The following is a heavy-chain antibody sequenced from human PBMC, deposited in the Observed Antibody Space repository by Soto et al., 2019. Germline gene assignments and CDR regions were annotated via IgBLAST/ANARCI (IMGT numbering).Heavy chain of an antibody. CDR2: FDPEDGET. CDR1: GYTLTELS. Sequence: ASVKVSCKVSGYTLTELSMHWVRQAPGKGLEWMGGFDPEDGETIYAQKFQGRVTMTEDTSTDTAYMELSSLRSEDTAVYYCATVGEYGGYYYYYGMDVWGQGTTVTVSS. CDR3: ATVGEYGGYYYYYGMDV. D-gene: IGHD3-10*01. J-gene: IGHJ6*02. V-gene: IGHV1-24*01.